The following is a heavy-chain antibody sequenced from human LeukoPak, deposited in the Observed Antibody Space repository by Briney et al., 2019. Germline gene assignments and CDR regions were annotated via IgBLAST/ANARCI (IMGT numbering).Heavy chain of an antibody. Sequence: GGSLPLSCAASGFTFSSYMNWVRQAPGKGLEWVSSISSTSSYIYYADSVKGRFTISRDNAKNSLYLQMNSLRADDTAVYYCARGQSRYFDWYLVFFDYWGQGTMAT. CDR3: ARGQSRYFDWYLVFFDY. J-gene: IGHJ4*02. V-gene: IGHV3-21*01. CDR2: ISSTSSYI. D-gene: IGHD3-9*01. CDR1: GFTFSSY.